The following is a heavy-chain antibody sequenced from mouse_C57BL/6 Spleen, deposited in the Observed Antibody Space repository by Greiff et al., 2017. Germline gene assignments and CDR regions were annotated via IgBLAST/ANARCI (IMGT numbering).Heavy chain of an antibody. CDR2: IDPEDGET. Sequence: EVQLQQSGAELVKPGASVKLSCTASGFNIKDYYMHWVKQRTEQGLEWIGRIDPEDGETKYAPKFKGKATITADTSANTAYLQLSSLTSEDTAVYYCARSPTTVVADYWGQGTTLTVSS. D-gene: IGHD1-1*01. V-gene: IGHV14-2*01. CDR1: GFNIKDYY. CDR3: ARSPTTVVADY. J-gene: IGHJ2*01.